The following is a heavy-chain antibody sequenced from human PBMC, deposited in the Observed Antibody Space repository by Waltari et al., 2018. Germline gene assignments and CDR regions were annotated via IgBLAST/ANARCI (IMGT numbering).Heavy chain of an antibody. CDR1: GFSFGDYA. V-gene: IGHV3-49*04. Sequence: EVQLVESGGGLVQPGRSLRLSCTASGFSFGDYAMSWVRQAPGKGLEWVCFIRSKAYGGTTEYAASVKDRFTISRDDSKSIAYLQMTSLKTEDTAEYYCSRSGADGYHPVDYWGRGTLVTVSS. J-gene: IGHJ4*01. CDR3: SRSGADGYHPVDY. D-gene: IGHD5-12*01. CDR2: IRSKAYGGTT.